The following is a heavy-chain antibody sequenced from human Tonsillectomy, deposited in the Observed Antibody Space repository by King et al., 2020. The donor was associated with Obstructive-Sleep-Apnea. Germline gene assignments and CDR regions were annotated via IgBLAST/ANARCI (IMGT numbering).Heavy chain of an antibody. CDR2: IKHDRSQI. CDR1: GISFSTFW. CDR3: ARESGDGSSFDY. Sequence: VQLVESGGGLVQPGGSLRLSCAASGISFSTFWMSWVRQAPGKGLEWGANIKHDRSQIYYVDSVKGRFTISRDNAQNSLYLQMNSLRAEDTAVYYCARESGDGSSFDYWGQGTLVTVSS. J-gene: IGHJ4*02. D-gene: IGHD5-24*01. V-gene: IGHV3-7*03.